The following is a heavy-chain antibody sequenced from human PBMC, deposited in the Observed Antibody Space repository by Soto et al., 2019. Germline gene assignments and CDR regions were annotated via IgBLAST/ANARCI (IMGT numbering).Heavy chain of an antibody. J-gene: IGHJ5*02. V-gene: IGHV1-69*12. Sequence: QVQLVQSGAEVKKPGSSVKVSCKASGGTFSSYAISWVRQAPGQGLEWMGGIIPIFGTANYAQKFQGRVTITADESTSTAYRELSSLRSEDTAVYYCAHYGSESYSQFNWFDPWGQGTLVTVSS. CDR1: GGTFSSYA. D-gene: IGHD3-10*01. CDR2: IIPIFGTA. CDR3: AHYGSESYSQFNWFDP.